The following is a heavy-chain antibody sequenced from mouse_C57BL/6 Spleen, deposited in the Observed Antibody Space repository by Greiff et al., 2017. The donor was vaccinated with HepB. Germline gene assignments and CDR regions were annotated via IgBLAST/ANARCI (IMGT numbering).Heavy chain of an antibody. CDR3: ASDGYYVAWFAY. Sequence: VQLQQSGPGLVKPSQSLSLTCSVTGYSITSGYYWNWIRQFPGNKLEWMGYISYDGSNNYNPSLKNRISITRDTSKNQFFLKLNSVTTEDTATYYCASDGYYVAWFAYWGQGTLVTVSA. CDR2: ISYDGSN. D-gene: IGHD2-3*01. CDR1: GYSITSGYY. J-gene: IGHJ3*01. V-gene: IGHV3-6*01.